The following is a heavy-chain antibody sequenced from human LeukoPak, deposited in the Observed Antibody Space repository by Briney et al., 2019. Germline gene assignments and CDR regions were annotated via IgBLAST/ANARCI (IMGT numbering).Heavy chain of an antibody. V-gene: IGHV4-39*01. CDR2: IYYSGST. Sequence: SETLSLTCTVSGGSISSSSYYWGWIRQPPGKGLEWIGSIYYSGSTYYNPSLKSRVTISVDTSKNQFSLKLSSVTAADTAVYYWARLSPILGELIKGGIRHYYYGMDVWGKGPTVTVSS. J-gene: IGHJ6*04. D-gene: IGHD3-16*01. CDR1: GGSISSSSYY. CDR3: ARLSPILGELIKGGIRHYYYGMDV.